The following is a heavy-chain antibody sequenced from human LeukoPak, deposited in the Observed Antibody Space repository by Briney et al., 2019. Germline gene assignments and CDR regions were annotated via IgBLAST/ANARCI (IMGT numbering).Heavy chain of an antibody. V-gene: IGHV1-69*06. Sequence: SVKVSGKASGGTFSSYAISWVRQAPGQGLEWMGGIIPIYGTANYARKFEGRVTITADKSTRTAYMELSSLRSEDTAVYYCARSVVVVVAAKEALIGAFDIWGQGTMVTVSS. CDR3: ARSVVVVVAAKEALIGAFDI. D-gene: IGHD2-15*01. J-gene: IGHJ3*02. CDR1: GGTFSSYA. CDR2: IIPIYGTA.